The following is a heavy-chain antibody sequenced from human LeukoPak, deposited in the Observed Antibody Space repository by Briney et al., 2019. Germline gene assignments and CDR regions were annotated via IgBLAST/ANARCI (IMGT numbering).Heavy chain of an antibody. J-gene: IGHJ4*02. CDR1: GGSISSGGYS. V-gene: IGHV4-30-4*07. CDR2: IYYSGST. D-gene: IGHD1-26*01. Sequence: SQTLSLTCAVSGGSISSGGYSWSWIRQPPGKGLEWIGYIYYSGSTNYNPSLKSRVTISVDTSKNQFSLKLSSVTAADTAVYYCASGARRGSYWGEHDYWGQGTLVTVSS. CDR3: ASGARRGSYWGEHDY.